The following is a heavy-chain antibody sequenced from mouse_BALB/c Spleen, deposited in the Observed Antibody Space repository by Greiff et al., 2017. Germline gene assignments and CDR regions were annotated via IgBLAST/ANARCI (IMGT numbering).Heavy chain of an antibody. CDR2: ISDGGSYT. Sequence: EVQLVESGGGLVKPGGSLKLSCAASGFTFSDYYMYWVRQTPEKRLEWVATISDGGSYTYYPDSVKGRFTISRDNAKNNLYLQMSSLKSEDTAMYYCARERDYYGSHYYAMDYWGQGTSVTVSS. J-gene: IGHJ4*01. CDR1: GFTFSDYY. D-gene: IGHD1-1*01. CDR3: ARERDYYGSHYYAMDY. V-gene: IGHV5-4*02.